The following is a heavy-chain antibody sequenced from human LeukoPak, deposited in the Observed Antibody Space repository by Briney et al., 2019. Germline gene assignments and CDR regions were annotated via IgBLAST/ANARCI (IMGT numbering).Heavy chain of an antibody. J-gene: IGHJ4*02. CDR3: VKEVVATIPPL. D-gene: IGHD5-12*01. Sequence: GGSLRLSCAASGFSFSEHWMTWVRLAPGKGLEWVADIKKDGSEKQQVDSVKGRFTISRDNAKNSLYLQMNSLRAEDTAVYYCVKEVVATIPPLWGQGTLVTVSS. V-gene: IGHV3-7*03. CDR1: GFSFSEHW. CDR2: IKKDGSEK.